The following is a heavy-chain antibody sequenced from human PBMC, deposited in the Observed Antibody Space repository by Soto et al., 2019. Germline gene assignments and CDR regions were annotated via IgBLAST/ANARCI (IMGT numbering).Heavy chain of an antibody. CDR3: GKDSFDSSGHQH. V-gene: IGHV3-30*18. Sequence: QVQLVESAGGVVQPGRSLRLSCAASGFTFSSYGMHWVRQAPGKGLEWVAVISYDGSNKYYADSVKGRFTISRANSKNTLYLQMNSLRAEDTAVYYCGKDSFDSSGHQHWGQGTLVTVSS. J-gene: IGHJ1*01. CDR1: GFTFSSYG. D-gene: IGHD3-22*01. CDR2: ISYDGSNK.